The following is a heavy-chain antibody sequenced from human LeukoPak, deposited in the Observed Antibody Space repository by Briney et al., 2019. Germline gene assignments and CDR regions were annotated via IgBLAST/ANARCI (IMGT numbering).Heavy chain of an antibody. J-gene: IGHJ5*02. CDR3: TKEGLPSGSSWSAWFDP. CDR2: IIPVFGTP. CDR1: GGTFSNYA. D-gene: IGHD3-10*01. V-gene: IGHV1-69*13. Sequence: GASVKVSCKASGGTFSNYAISWVRQAPGQGLEWMGGIIPVFGTPNYAQKFQGRVTISADDSTTTAYMELSSLKPEDTAVYYCTKEGLPSGSSWSAWFDPWGQGTLVTVSS.